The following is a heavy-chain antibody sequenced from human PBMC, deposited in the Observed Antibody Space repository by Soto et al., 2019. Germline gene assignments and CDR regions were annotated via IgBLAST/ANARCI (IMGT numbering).Heavy chain of an antibody. J-gene: IGHJ4*02. CDR3: ARDPNYGWGPFDY. V-gene: IGHV4-61*01. Sequence: PSETLSLTCTVSGGSVSSGSYFWSWIRQPPGKGLEWIGYAYYSGSTKYNPSLKSRVTTSVDTSNNQFSLKLTSVTAADTAVYYCARDPNYGWGPFDYWSQGILVTVSS. CDR2: AYYSGST. D-gene: IGHD3-16*01. CDR1: GGSVSSGSYF.